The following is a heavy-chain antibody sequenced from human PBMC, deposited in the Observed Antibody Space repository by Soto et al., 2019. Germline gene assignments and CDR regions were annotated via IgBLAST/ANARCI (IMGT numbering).Heavy chain of an antibody. CDR1: GYTFTSYD. CDR3: ARRISNWFDP. J-gene: IGHJ5*02. V-gene: IGHV1-8*01. Sequence: ASVKVSCKASGYTFTSYDINWVRQATGQGLEWMGWMNPNSGNTDYAQKFQGRVTMTRNTSISTAYMELSSLRSEDTAVYYCARRISNWFDPWGQGTLVTVSS. CDR2: MNPNSGNT. D-gene: IGHD3-3*02.